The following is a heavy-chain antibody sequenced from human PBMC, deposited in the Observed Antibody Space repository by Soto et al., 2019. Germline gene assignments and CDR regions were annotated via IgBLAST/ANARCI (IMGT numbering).Heavy chain of an antibody. CDR3: AGRLDDRADAGFDV. V-gene: IGHV1-69*18. D-gene: IGHD3-16*01. J-gene: IGHJ3*01. CDR2: IIPLFGTT. CDR1: GGTFSTYT. Sequence: QVHLVQSGAEVRKPGSSVNVSCKTSGGTFSTYTIYWVRQAPGQGLEWMGRIIPLFGTTRYAQNFQDRVTITAEESTSTTYMELSSLRAEDTALYYCAGRLDDRADAGFDVWGEGPAVTVSA.